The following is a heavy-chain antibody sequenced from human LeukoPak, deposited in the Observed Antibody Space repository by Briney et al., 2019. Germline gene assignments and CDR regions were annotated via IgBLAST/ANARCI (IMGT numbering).Heavy chain of an antibody. CDR3: ARRYYDFWSGYYGFDY. Sequence: SETLSLTCTVSGGSISSSSYYWGWIRQPPGKGLEWIGSIYYSGSTYYNPCLKSRVTISVDTSKNQFSLKLSSVTAADTAVYYCARRYYDFWSGYYGFDYWGQGTLVTVSS. CDR1: GGSISSSSYY. J-gene: IGHJ4*02. V-gene: IGHV4-39*01. D-gene: IGHD3-3*01. CDR2: IYYSGST.